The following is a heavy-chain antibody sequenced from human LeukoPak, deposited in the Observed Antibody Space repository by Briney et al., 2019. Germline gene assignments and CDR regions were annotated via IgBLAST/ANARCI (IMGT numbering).Heavy chain of an antibody. CDR2: INPSGGST. V-gene: IGHV1-46*01. CDR3: ARGRYNWNANSRDFDY. Sequence: GASVKVSCKASGCTFTSYYMHWVRQAPGQGLEWMGIINPSGGSTSYAQKFQGRVTMTRDMSTSTVYMELSSLRSEDTAVYYCARGRYNWNANSRDFDYWGQGTLVTVSS. J-gene: IGHJ4*02. D-gene: IGHD1-20*01. CDR1: GCTFTSYY.